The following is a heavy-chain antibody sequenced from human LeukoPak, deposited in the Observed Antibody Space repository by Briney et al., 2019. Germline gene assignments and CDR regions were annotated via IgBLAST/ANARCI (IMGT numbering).Heavy chain of an antibody. CDR2: INHSGST. V-gene: IGHV4-34*01. CDR3: AREGKVPAANWFDS. D-gene: IGHD2-2*01. J-gene: IGHJ5*01. CDR1: GGSFSGYY. Sequence: SETLSLTCAVYGGSFSGYYWGWIRQPPGKGLEWIGEINHSGSTNYNPSLKSRVTISVDTSKNQFSLKLSSVTAADTAVYYCAREGKVPAANWFDSWGPGTLVTVSS.